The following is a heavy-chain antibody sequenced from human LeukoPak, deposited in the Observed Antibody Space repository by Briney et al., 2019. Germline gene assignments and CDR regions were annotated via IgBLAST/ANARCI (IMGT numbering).Heavy chain of an antibody. CDR2: IRPNGAGT. CDR3: ARDDYGDSGPLFDY. J-gene: IGHJ4*02. Sequence: PGGALRLSCAASGFTFSSYNMNGVRRAPGQGVECVSTIRPNGAGTHYADSVRGRFTISRDDSTNTLYLQMDSLRAEDTAVYYCARDDYGDSGPLFDYWGQGTLVTVSS. V-gene: IGHV3-23*01. D-gene: IGHD4-17*01. CDR1: GFTFSSYN.